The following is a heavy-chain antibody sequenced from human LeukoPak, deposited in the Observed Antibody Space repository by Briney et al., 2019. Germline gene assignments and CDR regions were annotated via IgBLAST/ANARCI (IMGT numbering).Heavy chain of an antibody. J-gene: IGHJ4*02. CDR1: GFTFSSYS. D-gene: IGHD3-22*01. V-gene: IGHV3-48*01. CDR2: ISSSSSTI. Sequence: GGSLRLSCAASGFTFSSYSMNWVRQAPGKGLEWVSYISSSSSTIYYADSVKGRFTISRDNAKNSLYLQMNSLRAEDTAVYYCARDLPVSYYDSSGYYHSNYYFDYWGQGTLVTVSS. CDR3: ARDLPVSYYDSSGYYHSNYYFDY.